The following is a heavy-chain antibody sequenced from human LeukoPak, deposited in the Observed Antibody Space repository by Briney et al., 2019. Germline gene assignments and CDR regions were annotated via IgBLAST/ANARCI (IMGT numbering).Heavy chain of an antibody. D-gene: IGHD2-2*01. V-gene: IGHV3-30-3*01. J-gene: IGHJ4*02. CDR1: GFTFSSYA. Sequence: GGSLRLSCAASGFTFSSYATHWVRQAPGKGLEWVAVISYDGSNKYYADSVKGRFTISRDNSKNTLYLQMNSLRAEDTAVYYCARGYDINSSMDYWGQGTLVTVSS. CDR3: ARGYDINSSMDY. CDR2: ISYDGSNK.